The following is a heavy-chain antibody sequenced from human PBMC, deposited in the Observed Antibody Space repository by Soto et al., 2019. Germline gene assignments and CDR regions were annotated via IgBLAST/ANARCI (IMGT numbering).Heavy chain of an antibody. CDR3: ARDVPLNYYDGTFSYYAMDV. CDR1: GGTFSSYA. J-gene: IGHJ6*02. V-gene: IGHV1-69*13. Sequence: GASVKVSCKASGGTFSSYAISWVRQAPGQGLEWMGGIIPIFGTANYAQKFQGRVTITADESTSTAYMELSSLRSEDTAVYYCARDVPLNYYDGTFSYYAMDVWGQGTTVTVSS. CDR2: IIPIFGTA. D-gene: IGHD3-16*01.